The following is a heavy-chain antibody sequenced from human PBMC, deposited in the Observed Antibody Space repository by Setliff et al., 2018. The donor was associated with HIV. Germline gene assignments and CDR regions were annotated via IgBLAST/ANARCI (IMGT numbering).Heavy chain of an antibody. CDR3: ARLDCSSSSGFVDY. CDR1: GGSISNYY. D-gene: IGHD2-2*01. J-gene: IGHJ4*02. CDR2: IYTSGST. V-gene: IGHV4-4*09. Sequence: SETLSLTCTVSGGSISNYYWSWIRQPPGKGLEWIGNIYTSGSTNYNPSLKSRVTISVDTSKNQFSLKLSSVTTADTAVYYCARLDCSSSSGFVDYWGQGTLVTVSS.